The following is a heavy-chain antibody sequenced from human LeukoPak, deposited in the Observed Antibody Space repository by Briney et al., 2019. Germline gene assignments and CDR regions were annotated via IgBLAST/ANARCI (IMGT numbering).Heavy chain of an antibody. J-gene: IGHJ4*02. CDR1: GFTFSSYS. CDR2: ISSSSSYI. D-gene: IGHD6-19*01. Sequence: PGGSLRLSCAASGFTFSSYSMNWVRQAPGKGLEWVSSISSSSSYIYYADSVKGRFTISRDNAKNSLYLQMNSLRAEDTAVYYCARVLPDIAVAGMDYWGQGTLVTVSS. V-gene: IGHV3-21*01. CDR3: ARVLPDIAVAGMDY.